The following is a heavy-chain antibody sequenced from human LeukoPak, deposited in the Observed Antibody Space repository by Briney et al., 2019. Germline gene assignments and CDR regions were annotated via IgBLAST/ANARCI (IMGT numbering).Heavy chain of an antibody. Sequence: ASVNVSCKASGYTLTHYYLHWVRQASGQGLEWMGTINPSGGRTTYAQKFQGRVTMTTGTSTSTVYMDLSSLRSEDTAVYYCARDLKLSGHDYYFYGMDVWGQGTTVIVSS. V-gene: IGHV1-46*03. D-gene: IGHD6-19*01. J-gene: IGHJ6*02. CDR1: GYTLTHYY. CDR3: ARDLKLSGHDYYFYGMDV. CDR2: INPSGGRT.